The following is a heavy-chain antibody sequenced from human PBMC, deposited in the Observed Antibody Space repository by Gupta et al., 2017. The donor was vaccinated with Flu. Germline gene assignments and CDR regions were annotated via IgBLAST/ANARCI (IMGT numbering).Heavy chain of an antibody. J-gene: IGHJ4*02. CDR1: SISVPSYY. V-gene: IGHV4-39*01. Sequence: SISVPSYYWGWVRQPPGKGLEWIGSVYYHGSAYYNPSLRSRVSISVDTSKNQFSLKLTSVTAADMAVYYCTLLSSSLPLNYWGQGTLVTVPS. CDR2: VYYHGSA. CDR3: TLLSSSLPLNY.